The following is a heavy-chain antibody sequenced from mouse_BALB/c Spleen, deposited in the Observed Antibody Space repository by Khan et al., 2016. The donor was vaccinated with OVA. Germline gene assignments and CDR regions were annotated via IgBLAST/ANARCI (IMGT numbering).Heavy chain of an antibody. CDR3: TRHGYVAWFTY. V-gene: IGHV1S135*01. CDR1: GYSFTSYY. CDR2: IDPFSGGT. J-gene: IGHJ3*01. Sequence: EVQLQQSGPELMKPGASVKISCKASGYSFTSYYIHWVKESHGKSLEWIGYIDPFSGGTTYNQKFKGKATLTVDQSSSTAYIHLSNLTSEDSAVYYCTRHGYVAWFTYWGQGTLVTVSA. D-gene: IGHD2-2*01.